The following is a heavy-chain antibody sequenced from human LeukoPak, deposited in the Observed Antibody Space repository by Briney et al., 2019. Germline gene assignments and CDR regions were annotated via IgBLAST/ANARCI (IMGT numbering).Heavy chain of an antibody. CDR3: ARKRLTTSNWFDP. J-gene: IGHJ5*02. CDR1: GYTFSSYD. V-gene: IGHV1-8*01. D-gene: IGHD4-11*01. Sequence: ASVKVSCKASGYTFSSYDINWVRQAPGQGLEWMGWMNPNSGNTGYAQKFQGRVTITRNTSISTAYMELSSLRSEDTAVYYCARKRLTTSNWFDPWGQGTLVTVSS. CDR2: MNPNSGNT.